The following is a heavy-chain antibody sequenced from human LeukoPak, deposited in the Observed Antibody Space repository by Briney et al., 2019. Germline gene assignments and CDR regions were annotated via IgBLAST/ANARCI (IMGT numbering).Heavy chain of an antibody. CDR3: AKIQQYSRIAAAGDY. CDR2: ISGSGGST. CDR1: RFTFSSYA. J-gene: IGHJ4*02. V-gene: IGHV3-23*01. Sequence: PGGSLRLSCAASRFTFSSYAMSWVRQAPGKGLEWVSAISGSGGSTYYADSVKGRFTISRDNSKNTLYLQMNSLRAEDTAVYYCAKIQQYSRIAAAGDYWGQGTLVTVSS. D-gene: IGHD6-13*01.